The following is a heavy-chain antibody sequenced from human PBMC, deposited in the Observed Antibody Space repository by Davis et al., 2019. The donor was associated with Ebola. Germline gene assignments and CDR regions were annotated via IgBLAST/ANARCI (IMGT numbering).Heavy chain of an antibody. CDR2: IYYSGST. Sequence: MPSETLSLTCTVSGGSISSSSYYWGWIRQPPGKGLEWIGSIYYSGSTYYNPSLTSRVTISVDTSKNQFSLKLSSVTAADTAVYYCARLRPAAGTIDYWGQGTLVTVSS. CDR1: GGSISSSSYY. D-gene: IGHD6-13*01. CDR3: ARLRPAAGTIDY. J-gene: IGHJ4*02. V-gene: IGHV4-39*01.